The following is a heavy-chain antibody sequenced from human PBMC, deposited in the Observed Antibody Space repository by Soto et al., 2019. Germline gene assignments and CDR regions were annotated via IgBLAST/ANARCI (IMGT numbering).Heavy chain of an antibody. V-gene: IGHV3-48*02. CDR3: VRDLNWGFDY. J-gene: IGHJ4*02. CDR1: GFTFSSYS. Sequence: EVQLVESGGDLVQPGGSLRLSCAASGFTFSSYSMNWVRQAPGKGLEWISYITSGSSATRYADSVQGRFTISRDNAKNSLYLQMNSLKDEDTAVYYCVRDLNWGFDYWGQGTLVTVSS. CDR2: ITSGSSAT. D-gene: IGHD7-27*01.